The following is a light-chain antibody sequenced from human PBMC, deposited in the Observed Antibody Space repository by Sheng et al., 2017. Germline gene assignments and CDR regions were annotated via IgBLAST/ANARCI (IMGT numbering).Light chain of an antibody. Sequence: EIVMTQSPATLSVSPGERATLSCRASQSVSSNLAWYQQKPGQAPRLLIYGASTRATGITARFSGSGSGTEFTLTISSLQSEDFAVYYCQQYNNWPPWTFGQGTEGG. CDR3: QQYNNWPPWT. J-gene: IGKJ1*01. V-gene: IGKV3-15*01. CDR2: GAS. CDR1: QSVSSN.